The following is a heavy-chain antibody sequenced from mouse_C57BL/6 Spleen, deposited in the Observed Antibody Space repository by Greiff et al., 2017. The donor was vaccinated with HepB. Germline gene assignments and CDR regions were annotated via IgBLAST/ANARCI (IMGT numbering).Heavy chain of an antibody. CDR1: GYSFTGYF. CDR3: ARDDYDGYYAMDY. J-gene: IGHJ4*01. V-gene: IGHV1-20*01. CDR2: SNPYNGDT. D-gene: IGHD2-4*01. Sequence: EVQLQQSGPELVKPGDSVKISCKASGYSFTGYFMNWVMQSHGKSLEWIGRSNPYNGDTFYNQKFKGTATLTVDKSSSPAHMELRSLTSEDSAVYYCARDDYDGYYAMDYWGQGTSVTVSS.